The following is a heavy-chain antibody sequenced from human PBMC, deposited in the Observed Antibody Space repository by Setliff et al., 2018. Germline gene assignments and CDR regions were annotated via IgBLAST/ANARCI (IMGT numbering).Heavy chain of an antibody. CDR2: IKSKSDGGAT. CDR3: TTDWSRGDSGNYLRLDY. D-gene: IGHD3-10*01. V-gene: IGHV3-15*01. Sequence: PGGSLRLSCAASGFTFNNAWMSWVRQDPGKGLEWIGRIKSKSDGGATDYAAAVKGRFTISRDDSKNMVHLQMSSLKTEDTAVYYCTTDWSRGDSGNYLRLDYWGPGTLVTVSS. J-gene: IGHJ4*02. CDR1: GFTFNNAW.